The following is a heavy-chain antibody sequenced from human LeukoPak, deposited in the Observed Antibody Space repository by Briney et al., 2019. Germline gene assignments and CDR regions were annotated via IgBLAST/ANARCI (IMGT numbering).Heavy chain of an antibody. V-gene: IGHV3-7*05. CDR1: GFIFSSYW. CDR3: ARDLIVGAIAPLRY. D-gene: IGHD1-26*01. J-gene: IGHJ4*02. Sequence: GGSLRLSCAASGFIFSSYWMTWVRQAPGKGLEWVANIKEDGSEKYYVDSVKGRFSISRDKAKNSLYLQMNSLRAEDTAVYYCARDLIVGAIAPLRYWGQGTLVTVSS. CDR2: IKEDGSEK.